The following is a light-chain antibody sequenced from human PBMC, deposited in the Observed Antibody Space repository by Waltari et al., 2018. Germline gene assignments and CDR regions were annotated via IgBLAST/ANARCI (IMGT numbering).Light chain of an antibody. CDR2: EGT. Sequence: QSALTQPASVSGSPGQSITIPCTGTSSDIGSGSWYQQHPGMPPKLMIYEGTKRPSGLSNRFSGSKSGNTASLTISGLQAEDDADYYCCSFAGGSSWVFGGGTKVTVL. J-gene: IGLJ3*02. CDR3: CSFAGGSSWV. V-gene: IGLV2-23*01. CDR1: SSDIGS.